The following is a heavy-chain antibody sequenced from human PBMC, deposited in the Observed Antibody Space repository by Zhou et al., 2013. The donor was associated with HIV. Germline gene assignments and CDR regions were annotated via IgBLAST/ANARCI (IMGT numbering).Heavy chain of an antibody. CDR2: IIPIFGTA. Sequence: QVQLVQSGAEVKKPGSSVKVSCKASGGTFSSYAISWVRQAPGQGLEWMGGIIPIFGTANYAQNFQGRVTITTDESTSTVYMQLSSLRSEDTAVYYCARHRRYGGNSYSFDIWGQGTMVTVSS. D-gene: IGHD2-21*02. CDR1: GGTFSSYA. V-gene: IGHV1-69*05. CDR3: ARHRRYGGNSYSFDI. J-gene: IGHJ3*02.